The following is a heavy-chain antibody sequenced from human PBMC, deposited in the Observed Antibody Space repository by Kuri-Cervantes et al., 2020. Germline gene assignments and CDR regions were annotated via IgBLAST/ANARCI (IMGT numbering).Heavy chain of an antibody. CDR1: GITSDDYV. Sequence: SLKISCAGSGITSDDYVMHWVRQAPGKGLEWVSAISWNSGNKGYADSVKGRFTISRDNARNSVNLQMNSLRAEDTAVFYCARGHYGMDVWGQGTTVTVSS. J-gene: IGHJ6*02. CDR2: ISWNSGNK. V-gene: IGHV3-9*02. CDR3: ARGHYGMDV.